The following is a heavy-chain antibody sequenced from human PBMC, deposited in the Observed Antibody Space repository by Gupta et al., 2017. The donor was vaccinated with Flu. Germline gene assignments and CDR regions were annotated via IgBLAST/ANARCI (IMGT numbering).Heavy chain of an antibody. Sequence: EVQLVESGGGLVKPGGSLRLSCAASGFPFSSYSMTWVRQAPGKGLEWVSSISSSSSYIYYADSVKGRFTISRDNAKNSLYLQMNSLRAEDTAVYYCARDMWDIVVVVAATRGPYYYYYMDAWGKGTTVTVSS. D-gene: IGHD2-15*01. CDR3: ARDMWDIVVVVAATRGPYYYYYMDA. V-gene: IGHV3-21*01. CDR2: ISSSSSYI. J-gene: IGHJ6*03. CDR1: GFPFSSYS.